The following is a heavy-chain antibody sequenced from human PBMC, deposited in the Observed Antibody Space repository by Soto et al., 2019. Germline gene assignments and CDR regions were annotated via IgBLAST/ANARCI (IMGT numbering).Heavy chain of an antibody. CDR2: IYHSGST. D-gene: IGHD3-16*02. CDR3: AIRREHDDFIWWSYLNNWFDP. J-gene: IGHJ5*02. CDR1: SGSISSSNW. Sequence: QVQLQESGPGLVKPSGTLSLTCAVSSGSISSSNWWSWVRQPPGKGLEWIGEIYHSGSTNYNPSLKSRVTISVNKHKNRFSLKLGSVTAADRAVYCCAIRREHDDFIWWSYLNNWFDPWGQGTLVTGFS. V-gene: IGHV4-4*01.